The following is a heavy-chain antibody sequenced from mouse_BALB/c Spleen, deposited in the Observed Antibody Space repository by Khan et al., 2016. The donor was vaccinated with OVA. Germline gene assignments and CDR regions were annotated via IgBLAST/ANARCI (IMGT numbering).Heavy chain of an antibody. V-gene: IGHV1S135*01. CDR3: TRHGYVACFAY. J-gene: IGHJ3*01. CDR1: GYSFTTYY. Sequence: VQLKESGPELMKPGASVKISCKASGYSFTTYYIHWVKQSHGKSLEWIGYVDPFNGGTSYNQKFKGKATLTVEKSSSTAYMHLSSLTSEDSAVNSCTRHGYVACFAYWGQGTLVTVSA. D-gene: IGHD2-2*01. CDR2: VDPFNGGT.